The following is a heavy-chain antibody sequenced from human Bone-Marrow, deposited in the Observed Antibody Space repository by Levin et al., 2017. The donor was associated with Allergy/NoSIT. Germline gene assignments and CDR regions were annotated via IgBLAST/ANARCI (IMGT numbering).Heavy chain of an antibody. D-gene: IGHD6-13*01. CDR1: GYIFTDYY. V-gene: IGHV1-2*02. CDR3: ARGIASGGKTYYYYYMDV. J-gene: IGHJ6*03. Sequence: ASVKVSCKASGYIFTDYYMHWVRQAPGQGLEWMGWINPNTGGTSYSQNFQRRVTMTRDTSISTAYMDLSSLRSDDTAVYYCARGIASGGKTYYYYYMDVWGRGTTVAVSS. CDR2: INPNTGGT.